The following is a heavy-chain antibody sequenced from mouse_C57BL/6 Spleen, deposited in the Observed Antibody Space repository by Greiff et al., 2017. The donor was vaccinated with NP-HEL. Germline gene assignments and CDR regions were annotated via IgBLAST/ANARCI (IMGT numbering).Heavy chain of an antibody. V-gene: IGHV5-4*01. CDR1: GFTFSSYA. Sequence: EVQRVESGGGLVKPGGSLKLSCAASGFTFSSYAMSWVRQTPEKRLEWVATISDGGSYTYYPDNVKGRFTISRDNAKNNLYLQMSHLKSEDTAMYYCARGDYDYDGYFDVWGTGTTVTVSS. J-gene: IGHJ1*03. CDR2: ISDGGSYT. D-gene: IGHD2-4*01. CDR3: ARGDYDYDGYFDV.